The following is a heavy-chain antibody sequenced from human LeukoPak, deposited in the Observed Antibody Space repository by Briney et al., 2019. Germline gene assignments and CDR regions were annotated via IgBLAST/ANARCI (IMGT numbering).Heavy chain of an antibody. CDR3: AKGVRITMVRGAFDI. V-gene: IGHV3-9*01. CDR1: GFTFGDYA. D-gene: IGHD3-10*01. CDR2: ISWNSGSI. J-gene: IGHJ3*02. Sequence: GGSLRLSCAASGFTFGDYAMHWVRQAPGKGLEGVSGISWNSGSIGYADSVKGRFTISRDNAKNSLYLQMNSLRAEDTALYYCAKGVRITMVRGAFDIWGQGTMVTVSS.